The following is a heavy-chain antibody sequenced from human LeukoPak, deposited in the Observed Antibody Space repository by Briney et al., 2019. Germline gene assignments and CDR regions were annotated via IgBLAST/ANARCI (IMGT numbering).Heavy chain of an antibody. CDR2: IKQDGSEK. J-gene: IGHJ4*02. CDR3: ARWDYYDSSGFDY. V-gene: IGHV3-7*01. Sequence: GGSLRLSCAVSGFTFSSYWTSWVRQAPGKGLEWVANIKQDGSEKYYVDSVKGRFTISRDNAKNSLYLQMNSLRAEDTAVYYCARWDYYDSSGFDYWGQGTLVTVSS. CDR1: GFTFSSYW. D-gene: IGHD3-22*01.